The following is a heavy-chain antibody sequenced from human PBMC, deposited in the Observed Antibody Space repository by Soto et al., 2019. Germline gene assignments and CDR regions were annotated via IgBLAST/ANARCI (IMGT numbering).Heavy chain of an antibody. V-gene: IGHV4-59*01. D-gene: IGHD6-13*01. Sequence: SETLSLTCTVSGGSISSYYWSWIRQPPGKGLEWIGYIYYSGSTNYNPSLKSRVTISVDTSKNQLSLKLSSVTAADTAVYYCARVGVAAAGYFDYWGQGTLVTVSS. CDR1: GGSISSYY. CDR2: IYYSGST. J-gene: IGHJ4*02. CDR3: ARVGVAAAGYFDY.